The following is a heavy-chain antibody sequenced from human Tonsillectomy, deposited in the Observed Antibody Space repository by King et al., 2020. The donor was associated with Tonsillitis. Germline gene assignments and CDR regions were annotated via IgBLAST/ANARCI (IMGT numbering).Heavy chain of an antibody. J-gene: IGHJ4*02. CDR3: ARGYCSSTSCSYFDS. CDR1: GGTFSSYA. CDR2: IIPIFDTA. D-gene: IGHD2-2*01. Sequence: VQLVQSGAEVKKPGSSVKVSCKASGGTFSSYAISWVRQAPGQGLEWMGGIIPIFDTANYAQNFQGRVTITADESTTTAYMELSCLRSEDTAVYYCARGYCSSTSCSYFDSWGQGTLVTVSS. V-gene: IGHV1-69*01.